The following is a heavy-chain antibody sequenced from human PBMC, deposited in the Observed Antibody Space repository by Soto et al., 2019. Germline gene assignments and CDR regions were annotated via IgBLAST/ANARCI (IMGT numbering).Heavy chain of an antibody. V-gene: IGHV3-30-3*02. CDR3: AKYGGGYNYGYVMLDKYYYGMDV. Sequence: QVQLVESGGGVVQPGRSLRLSCAASGFTFSTYAMHWVRQAPGKGLEWVAVISYDGTNKYYADSVRGRFTISRDNSKNTLFMQMNSLRAEDTAVYYCAKYGGGYNYGYVMLDKYYYGMDVWGQGTKVTVSS. J-gene: IGHJ6*02. CDR2: ISYDGTNK. D-gene: IGHD5-18*01. CDR1: GFTFSTYA.